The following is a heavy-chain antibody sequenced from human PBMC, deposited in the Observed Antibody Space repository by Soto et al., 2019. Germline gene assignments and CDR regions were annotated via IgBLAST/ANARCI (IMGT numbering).Heavy chain of an antibody. V-gene: IGHV4-31*03. Sequence: SETLSLTCTVSGGSISSGGYYWSWIRQHPGKGLEWIGYIYYSGSTYYNPSLKSRVTISVDTSKNQFSLKLSSVTAADTAVYYCARAYGSGSYWRYWGQGTLVTVSS. CDR3: ARAYGSGSYWRY. CDR1: GGSISSGGYY. J-gene: IGHJ4*02. D-gene: IGHD3-10*01. CDR2: IYYSGST.